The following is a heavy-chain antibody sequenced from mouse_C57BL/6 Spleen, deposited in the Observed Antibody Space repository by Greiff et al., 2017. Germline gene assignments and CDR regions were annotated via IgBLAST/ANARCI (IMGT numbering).Heavy chain of an antibody. CDR1: GYTFTSYW. CDR3: AKGDYGSSYGPLFDY. D-gene: IGHD1-1*01. V-gene: IGHV1-50*01. J-gene: IGHJ2*01. Sequence: QVQLQQPGAELVKPGASVKLSCKASGYTFTSYWMQWVKQRPGQGLEWIGEIDPSDSYTNYNQKCKGKATLTVDTSSSTAYMQLSSLTSEDSAVYYCAKGDYGSSYGPLFDYWGQGTTLTVSS. CDR2: IDPSDSYT.